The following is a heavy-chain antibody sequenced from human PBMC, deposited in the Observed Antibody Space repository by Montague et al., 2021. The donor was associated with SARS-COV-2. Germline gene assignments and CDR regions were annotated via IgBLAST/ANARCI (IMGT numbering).Heavy chain of an antibody. V-gene: IGHV6-1*01. CDR1: GDSVSSNSAA. CDR2: TYFRSQWYS. D-gene: IGHD6-19*01. J-gene: IGHJ6*01. Sequence: CAISGDSVSSNSAAWNWIRQSPSRGLEWLGRTYFRSQWYSDYAVSVKSRITINPDTSKNQFSLQLNSVTPEDTAVYYCARDAANTRIAVAGYYYYYAMDVGARDHGHRLL. CDR3: ARDAANTRIAVAGYYYYYAMDV.